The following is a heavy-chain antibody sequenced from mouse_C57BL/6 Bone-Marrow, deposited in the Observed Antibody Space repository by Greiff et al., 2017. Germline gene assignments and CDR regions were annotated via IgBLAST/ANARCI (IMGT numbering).Heavy chain of an antibody. V-gene: IGHV1-81*01. CDR2: IYPRSGNT. Sequence: QVQLQQSGAELARPGASVKLSCKASGYTFTSYGISWVKQRTGQGLEWIGEIYPRSGNTYYNEKFKGKATLTADKSSSTAYMELRSLTSEDSAVYFCARSRDGSNYFDYWGQGTTLTVSS. J-gene: IGHJ2*01. CDR1: GYTFTSYG. D-gene: IGHD3-3*01. CDR3: ARSRDGSNYFDY.